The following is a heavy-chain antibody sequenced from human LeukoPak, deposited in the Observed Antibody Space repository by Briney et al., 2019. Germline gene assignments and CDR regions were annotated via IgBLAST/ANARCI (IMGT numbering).Heavy chain of an antibody. Sequence: SETLSLTCTVSGGSISSGGHYWSWIRQHPGKGLVWIAYISYSGSTYYNPSLKSRIIISVDTSKNRFSLKLSSVTAADTAVYFCARGAFNYYDTIGYSNDAFDIWGQGTMVTVSS. D-gene: IGHD3-22*01. CDR3: ARGAFNYYDTIGYSNDAFDI. CDR2: ISYSGST. J-gene: IGHJ3*02. CDR1: GGSISSGGHY. V-gene: IGHV4-31*03.